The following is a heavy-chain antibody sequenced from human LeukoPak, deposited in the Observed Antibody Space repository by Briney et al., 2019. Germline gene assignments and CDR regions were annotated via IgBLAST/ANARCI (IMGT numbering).Heavy chain of an antibody. V-gene: IGHV3-74*01. J-gene: IGHJ4*02. CDR1: GFTFRDYW. CDR2: LHSDGSNT. Sequence: GGSLRLSCAASGFTFRDYWMHWVRQAPGKGLVWVSRLHSDGSNTTYADSVKGRFTISRGNAKNTLYLQMNSLRAEDTAVYYCARLSGYSSIDYWGQGALVTVSS. D-gene: IGHD6-13*01. CDR3: ARLSGYSSIDY.